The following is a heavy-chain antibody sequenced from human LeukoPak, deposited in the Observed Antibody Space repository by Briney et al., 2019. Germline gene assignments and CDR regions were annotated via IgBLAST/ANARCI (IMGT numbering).Heavy chain of an antibody. Sequence: GGSLRLSCAASGLTFSSSSFNWVRQAPGKGLEWVSYISSENTIYYADSVKGRFTISRDNAKKSLFLQMNSLRDEDTAVYYCARHYYYGMDVWGQGTLVTVSS. CDR3: ARHYYYGMDV. V-gene: IGHV3-48*02. J-gene: IGHJ6*02. CDR1: GLTFSSSS. CDR2: ISSENTI.